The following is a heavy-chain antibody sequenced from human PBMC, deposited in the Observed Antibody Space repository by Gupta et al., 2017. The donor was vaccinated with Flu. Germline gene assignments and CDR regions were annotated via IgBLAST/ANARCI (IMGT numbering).Heavy chain of an antibody. D-gene: IGHD4-17*01. CDR2: IYYSGST. J-gene: IGHJ4*02. V-gene: IGHV4-39*01. Sequence: QLQLQESGPGLVKPAETLSLTCTVSGGSISSSSYYWGWIRQPPGKGLEWIGSIYYSGSTYYNPSLKSRVTISVDTSKNQFSLKLSSVTAADTAVYYCASTTVYGDYPTTFDYWGQGTLVTVSS. CDR1: GGSISSSSYY. CDR3: ASTTVYGDYPTTFDY.